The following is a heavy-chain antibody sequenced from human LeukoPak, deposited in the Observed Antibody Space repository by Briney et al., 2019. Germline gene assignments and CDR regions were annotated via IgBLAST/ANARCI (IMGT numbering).Heavy chain of an antibody. CDR3: ARDYPSPNYCSGGSCYSPGEFDY. J-gene: IGHJ4*02. Sequence: ASVKVSCKASGYTFTSYAMNWVRQAPGQGLEWMGWINTNTGNPTYAQGFTGRFVFSLDTSVSTAYLQISSLKAEDTAVYYCARDYPSPNYCSGGSCYSPGEFDYWGQGTLVTVSS. CDR1: GYTFTSYA. CDR2: INTNTGNP. V-gene: IGHV7-4-1*02. D-gene: IGHD2-15*01.